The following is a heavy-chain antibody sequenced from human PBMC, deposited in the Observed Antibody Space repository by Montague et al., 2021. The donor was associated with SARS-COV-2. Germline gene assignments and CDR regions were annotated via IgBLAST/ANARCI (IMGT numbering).Heavy chain of an antibody. CDR1: GGSMRDYY. D-gene: IGHD3-22*01. V-gene: IGHV4-59*01. CDR2: IYYSGST. Sequence: SETLSLTCTVPGGSMRDYYWSWIRQPPGEGLEWIGYIYYSGSTDYNPSLNSRVTLSLDTSKNQFSLNLRSVTAADTASYYCARVHYYTGYVDSWGQGTLVSVSS. CDR3: ARVHYYTGYVDS. J-gene: IGHJ4*02.